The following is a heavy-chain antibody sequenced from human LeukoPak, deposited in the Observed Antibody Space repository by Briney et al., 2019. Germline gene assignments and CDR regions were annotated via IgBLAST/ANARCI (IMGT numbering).Heavy chain of an antibody. Sequence: GGSLRLSRAASGFTFSSYNMNWVRQAPGKGLEWVSSISSTSSYRYYGDSVKGRFTISRDNAKNSLYLQMNSLRAEDTAVYYCARGQEVADYWGQGTLVTVSS. CDR3: ARGQEVADY. D-gene: IGHD5-12*01. V-gene: IGHV3-21*01. CDR1: GFTFSSYN. J-gene: IGHJ4*02. CDR2: ISSTSSYR.